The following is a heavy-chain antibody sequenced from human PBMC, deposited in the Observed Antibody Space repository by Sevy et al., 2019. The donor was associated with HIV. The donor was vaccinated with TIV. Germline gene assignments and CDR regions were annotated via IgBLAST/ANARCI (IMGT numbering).Heavy chain of an antibody. CDR2: INQDGSQK. J-gene: IGHJ4*02. CDR1: GFTFSNYA. Sequence: GGSLRLSCAASGFTFSNYAMSWVRQAPGKGREWVANINQDGSQKYYVDSVKGRFTISKDNAKNSLYLQMSGLRAEDTAVYYCAREFDGGPDYWGQGTLVTVSS. D-gene: IGHD3-9*01. CDR3: AREFDGGPDY. V-gene: IGHV3-7*01.